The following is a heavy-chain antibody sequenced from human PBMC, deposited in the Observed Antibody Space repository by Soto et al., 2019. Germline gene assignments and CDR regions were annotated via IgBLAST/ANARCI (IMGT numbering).Heavy chain of an antibody. Sequence: QVQLVESGGGVVQPGRSLRLSCAASGFTFSSYAMHWVRQAPGKGLEWVAVISYDGSNKYYADSVKGRFTISRDNSKNTLYLQTNSLRAEDTAVYYCARAALPLDVWGQGTTVTVSS. CDR2: ISYDGSNK. CDR1: GFTFSSYA. CDR3: ARAALPLDV. V-gene: IGHV3-30-3*01. J-gene: IGHJ6*02.